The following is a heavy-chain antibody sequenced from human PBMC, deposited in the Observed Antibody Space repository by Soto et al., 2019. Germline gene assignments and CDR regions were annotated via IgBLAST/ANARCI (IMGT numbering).Heavy chain of an antibody. CDR1: GFTFSSYA. CDR3: AKYSHVAAAAANNDFDL. V-gene: IGHV3-23*01. Sequence: EVPLLESGGGLVQPGGSLRVSCAASGFTFSSYAMSWGRQAPGKGLEWVSSISGSGDKTYYADSVKGRFTISRDNSKNTLYLQMSSLRAEDTAVYYCAKYSHVAAAAANNDFDLWGQGTMVTVSS. D-gene: IGHD6-13*01. J-gene: IGHJ3*01. CDR2: ISGSGDKT.